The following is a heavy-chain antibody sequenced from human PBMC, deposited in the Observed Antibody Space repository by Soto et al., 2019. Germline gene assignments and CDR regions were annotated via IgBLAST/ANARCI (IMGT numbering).Heavy chain of an antibody. CDR2: ISAYNGNT. CDR1: GYGFSSYG. V-gene: IGHV1-18*01. CDR3: ARDPRVTMALHAFDI. Sequence: GSVKGACKAAGYGFSSYGSSWGRQAPGQGLEWMGWISAYNGNTNYAQKLQGRVTMTTDTSTSTAYMELRSLRSDDTAVYYCARDPRVTMALHAFDIWGQGTMVTVSS. J-gene: IGHJ3*02. D-gene: IGHD3-10*01.